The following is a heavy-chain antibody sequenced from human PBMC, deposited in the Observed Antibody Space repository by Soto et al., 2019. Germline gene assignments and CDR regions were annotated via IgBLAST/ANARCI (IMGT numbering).Heavy chain of an antibody. D-gene: IGHD2-2*01. CDR1: GYTFTSYG. J-gene: IGHJ5*02. V-gene: IGHV1-18*01. Sequence: QVQLVQSGAEVKKPGASVKVSCKASGYTFTSYGISWVLQAPGQGLEWMGWISAYNGNTNYAQKLQGRVTMTTDTSTSTAYMELRSLRSDDTAVYYCARCAHIPNRSTSCYWWFDPWGQGTLVTVSS. CDR2: ISAYNGNT. CDR3: ARCAHIPNRSTSCYWWFDP.